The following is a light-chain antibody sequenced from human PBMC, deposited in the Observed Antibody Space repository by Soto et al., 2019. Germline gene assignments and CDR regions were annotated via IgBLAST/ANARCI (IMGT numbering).Light chain of an antibody. V-gene: IGLV2-14*01. J-gene: IGLJ1*01. CDR2: DVR. CDR3: TSYTIISPLYV. Sequence: QSALTQPASVSGSPGQSITISCTGTSSDVGAYNYVSWYQQHPGTAPKLMVYDVRSRPSGVSDRFSGSESGNTASLTISGLQAEDEADYYCTSYTIISPLYVFGTGTKLTVL. CDR1: SSDVGAYNY.